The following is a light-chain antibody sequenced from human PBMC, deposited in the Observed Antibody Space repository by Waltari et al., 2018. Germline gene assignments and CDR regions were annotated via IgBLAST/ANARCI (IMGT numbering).Light chain of an antibody. CDR2: EVS. CDR3: SAYTSTSALV. CDR1: SNDVGFYNY. V-gene: IGLV2-14*01. Sequence: QSALTQPASVSGSPGQSITISCTGTSNDVGFYNYVSWYQQPPGKAPKVIIYEVSNRPSGSSHRFSGSKSGNTASLTISGLQPEDEADYHCSAYTSTSALVFGTGTKVTVL. J-gene: IGLJ1*01.